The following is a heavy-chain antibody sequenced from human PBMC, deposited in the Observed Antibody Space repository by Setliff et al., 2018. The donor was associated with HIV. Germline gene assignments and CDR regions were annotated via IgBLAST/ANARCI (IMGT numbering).Heavy chain of an antibody. CDR2: IYHSGGT. CDR1: GGSISSSNW. J-gene: IGHJ5*02. Sequence: LETLSLTCAVSGGSISSSNWWSWVRQPPGKGLEWIGEIYHSGGTNYNPSLKSRVTISLDKSKNHFSLELRSVTAADTAVYYCARVITMVWTTFDPWGQGTLVTVSS. V-gene: IGHV4-4*02. CDR3: ARVITMVWTTFDP. D-gene: IGHD3-10*01.